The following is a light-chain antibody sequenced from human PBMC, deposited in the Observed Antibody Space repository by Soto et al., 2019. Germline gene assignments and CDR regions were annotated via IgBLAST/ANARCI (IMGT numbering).Light chain of an antibody. CDR1: QSVLYSSNNRNY. V-gene: IGKV4-1*01. J-gene: IGKJ1*01. CDR2: WAS. Sequence: DIVMTQSPDSLAVSLGERATINCKSSQSVLYSSNNRNYLAWYQQKPGQPPKLLIYWASTRESGVPDRFSGSGSDTDFTLTISSLPAEDFPLYYFHQYYTTPPTFAHCTKLQIK. CDR3: HQYYTTPPT.